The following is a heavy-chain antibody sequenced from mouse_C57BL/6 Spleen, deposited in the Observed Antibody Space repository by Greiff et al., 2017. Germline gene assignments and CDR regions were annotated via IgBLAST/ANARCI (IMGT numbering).Heavy chain of an antibody. CDR1: GYTFTSYW. CDR2: IYPGSGST. CDR3: AREPHYGSPFDY. D-gene: IGHD1-1*01. V-gene: IGHV1-55*01. Sequence: VQLQQPGAELVKPGASVKMSCKASGYTFTSYWITWVKQRPGQGLEWIGDIYPGSGSTNYNEKFKSKATLTVDTSSSTAYMQLSSLTSEDFAVYYCAREPHYGSPFDYWGQGTTLTVSS. J-gene: IGHJ2*01.